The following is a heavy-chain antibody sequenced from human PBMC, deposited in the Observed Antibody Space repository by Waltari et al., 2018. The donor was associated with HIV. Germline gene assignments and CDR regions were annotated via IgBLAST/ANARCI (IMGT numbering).Heavy chain of an antibody. Sequence: EVHLVESGGGLVQPGRSLRLSCTASGFTFGDYSMSWFHQAPGKGLEWVSFSGSKAYGGAAQYAASVKGRFSISRDNSKSMAYLQMNSLNTEDTAVYFCTSHYGSVNNWGQGTLVTVSS. CDR1: GFTFGDYS. CDR3: TSHYGSVNN. J-gene: IGHJ4*02. V-gene: IGHV3-49*03. CDR2: SGSKAYGGAA. D-gene: IGHD3-10*01.